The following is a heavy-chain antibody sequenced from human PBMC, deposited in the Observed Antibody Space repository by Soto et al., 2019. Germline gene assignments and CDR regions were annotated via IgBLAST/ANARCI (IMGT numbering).Heavy chain of an antibody. V-gene: IGHV1-3*01. CDR1: GYTFTSYA. CDR2: INAGNGNT. Sequence: QVQLVQSGAEVKKPGASVKVSCKASGYTFTSYAMQWVRQAPGQRLEWMGWINAGNGNTKYSQKFQGRVTITRDTAASTADMELSSLRSEDTAVYSCARDPGYSYGYTGGQGTLVTVSS. D-gene: IGHD5-18*01. J-gene: IGHJ4*02. CDR3: ARDPGYSYGYT.